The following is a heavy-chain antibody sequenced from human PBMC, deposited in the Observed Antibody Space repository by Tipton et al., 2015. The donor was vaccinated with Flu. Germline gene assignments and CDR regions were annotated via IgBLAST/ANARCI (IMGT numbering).Heavy chain of an antibody. Sequence: TLSLTCAVSGASISSTSYFWGWIRQPPGKGLEWIGTMYHNGGTYFNPSLKSRVTISVDTSKNQFSLKLSSVTAADTAVYYCARGIYISSSWYVGRGDPNKNDYWGQGTLVTVSS. V-gene: IGHV4-39*07. D-gene: IGHD6-13*01. CDR3: ARGIYISSSWYVGRGDPNKNDY. CDR2: MYHNGGT. J-gene: IGHJ4*02. CDR1: GASISSTSYF.